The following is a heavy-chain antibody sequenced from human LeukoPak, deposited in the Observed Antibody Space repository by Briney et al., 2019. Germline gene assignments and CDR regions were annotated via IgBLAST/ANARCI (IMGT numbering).Heavy chain of an antibody. D-gene: IGHD1-14*01. CDR3: ARGQHRDYYYYGMDV. J-gene: IGHJ6*02. CDR1: GFTFRSYS. CDR2: ISSSSSYI. V-gene: IGHV3-21*01. Sequence: PGGSLRLSFAASGFTFRSYSMNWVRQAPGKGLEWVSSISSSSSYIYYADPVKGRFTISRDNAKNSLYLQMNSLRAEDTAVYYCARGQHRDYYYYGMDVWGQGTTVTVSS.